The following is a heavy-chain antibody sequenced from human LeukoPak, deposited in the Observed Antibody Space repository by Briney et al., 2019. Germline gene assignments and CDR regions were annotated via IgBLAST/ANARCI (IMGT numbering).Heavy chain of an antibody. V-gene: IGHV3-66*02. CDR1: GFTVSSNY. CDR3: ARGAYSGSSGPFDY. Sequence: GGSLRLSCAASGFTVSSNYMSWVRQAPGKGLEWVSVIYSGGSTYYADSVKGRFTISRDNSKNTLYLQMNSLRAEGTAVYYCARGAYSGSSGPFDYRGQGTLVTVSS. D-gene: IGHD1-26*01. J-gene: IGHJ4*02. CDR2: IYSGGST.